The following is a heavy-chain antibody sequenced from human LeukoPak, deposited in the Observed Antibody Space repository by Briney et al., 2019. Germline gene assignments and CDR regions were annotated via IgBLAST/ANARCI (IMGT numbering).Heavy chain of an antibody. CDR2: TYYRSKWYN. D-gene: IGHD3-10*01. J-gene: IGHJ4*02. CDR3: AMSPGVRGDGYFDY. V-gene: IGHV6-1*01. CDR1: GDSVSSNSAA. Sequence: SQTLSLTCAISGDSVSSNSAAWNWIRQSPSRGLEWLGRTYYRSKWYNDYAVSVKSRITVNPDTSKNQFSLQLNSVTPDDTAVYYCAMSPGVRGDGYFDYWGQGTLVTVSS.